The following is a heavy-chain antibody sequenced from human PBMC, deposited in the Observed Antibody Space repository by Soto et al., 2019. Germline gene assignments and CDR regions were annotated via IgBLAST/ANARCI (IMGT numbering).Heavy chain of an antibody. J-gene: IGHJ4*02. CDR3: ASSDIVLMVYTQ. CDR1: GGSIISGDYY. D-gene: IGHD2-8*01. Sequence: SETLSLTCTVSGGSIISGDYYWMWIRQPPGKGLEWIGYIYYSGSTYYNPSLKSRVTISVDTSKNQFSLKLSSVTAADTAVYYCASSDIVLMVYTQWGQGTLVTVSS. V-gene: IGHV4-30-4*01. CDR2: IYYSGST.